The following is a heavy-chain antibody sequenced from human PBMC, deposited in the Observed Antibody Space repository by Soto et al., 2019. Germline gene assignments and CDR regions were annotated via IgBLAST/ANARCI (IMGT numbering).Heavy chain of an antibody. Sequence: QVHLVQSGAEVRKPGSSVKVSCTTSGGTFTSYAVSWVRQVPGQGLQWMGGIIPGFDTPFYAQKFQGRVTITADESTNSAYMELRGLRSEDTAVYYCARDQGLFVHTGMVIDYYGMDVWGPGTTVTVSS. V-gene: IGHV1-69*01. D-gene: IGHD5-18*01. CDR3: ARDQGLFVHTGMVIDYYGMDV. J-gene: IGHJ6*02. CDR1: GGTFTSYA. CDR2: IIPGFDTP.